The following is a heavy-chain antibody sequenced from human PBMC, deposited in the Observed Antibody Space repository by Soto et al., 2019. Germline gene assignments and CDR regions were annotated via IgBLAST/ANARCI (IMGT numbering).Heavy chain of an antibody. D-gene: IGHD1-1*01. J-gene: IGHJ3*01. CDR2: LYDVDGS. CDR1: GLTISGKKY. CDR3: STWHEREHAYDV. V-gene: IGHV3-53*01. Sequence: DVQLVESGGGLIQPGGSLRLSCAAFGLTISGKKYVAWVRQAPGKGLEWVSGLYDVDGSFYADSVRGRFTTSSDSSKTTVYLQMNDLRPDDTAVYYCSTWHEREHAYDVWGQGTPVTVSS.